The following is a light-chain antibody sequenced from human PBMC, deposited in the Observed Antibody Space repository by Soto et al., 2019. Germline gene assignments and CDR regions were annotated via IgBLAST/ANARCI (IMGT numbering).Light chain of an antibody. Sequence: DIQMTQSPSSLSASVGDRVTITCQASQEITNYLNWYQQRPGEAPKLLIYDASNLETGVPSRFSGSGSGTEFNLTISSLQPEDFATYYCQQYNSFIWTFGQGTKV. V-gene: IGKV1-33*01. J-gene: IGKJ1*01. CDR3: QQYNSFIWT. CDR2: DAS. CDR1: QEITNY.